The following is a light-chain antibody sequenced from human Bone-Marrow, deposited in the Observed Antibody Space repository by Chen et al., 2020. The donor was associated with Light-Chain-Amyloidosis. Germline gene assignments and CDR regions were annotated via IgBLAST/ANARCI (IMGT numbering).Light chain of an antibody. CDR3: QSADSSGTYEVI. V-gene: IGLV3-25*03. CDR2: RDT. J-gene: IGLJ2*01. Sequence: SYELTQPPSVSVSPGQTARLTCSGDDLPTKYAYWYQQKPGQAPVLVIHRDTERPSGISERFSGSSSGTTATLTISEVQAEDEADYHCQSADSSGTYEVIFGGGTKLTVL. CDR1: DLPTKY.